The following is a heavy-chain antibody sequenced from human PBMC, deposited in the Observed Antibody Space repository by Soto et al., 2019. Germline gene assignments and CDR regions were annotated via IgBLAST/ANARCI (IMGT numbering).Heavy chain of an antibody. CDR2: ISSNGGST. CDR3: VKEDTAMAHKTYYYYYGMDV. J-gene: IGHJ6*02. D-gene: IGHD5-18*01. V-gene: IGHV3-64D*06. Sequence: EVQLVESGGGLVQPGGSLRLSCSASGFTFSSYAMHWVRQAPGQGLEYVSAISSNGGSTYYADSVKGRFTISRDNSKNTLYLQMSSLRAEDTDVYYCVKEDTAMAHKTYYYYYGMDVWGQGTTVTVSS. CDR1: GFTFSSYA.